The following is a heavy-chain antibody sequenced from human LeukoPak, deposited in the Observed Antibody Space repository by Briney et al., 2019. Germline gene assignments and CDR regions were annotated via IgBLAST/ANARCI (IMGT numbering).Heavy chain of an antibody. CDR1: GFALSSYA. CDR3: AKAPVTTCSGAYCYPFDY. J-gene: IGHJ4*02. D-gene: IGHD2-15*01. CDR2: ISVSGNT. Sequence: GGSLRLSCAASGFALSSYAMSWVRQGPGKGLEWVSAISVSGNTYHADSVKGRFTISRDSSKNTLYLQMNSLRAEDAAVYYCAKAPVTTCSGAYCYPFDYWGQGTLVTVSS. V-gene: IGHV3-23*01.